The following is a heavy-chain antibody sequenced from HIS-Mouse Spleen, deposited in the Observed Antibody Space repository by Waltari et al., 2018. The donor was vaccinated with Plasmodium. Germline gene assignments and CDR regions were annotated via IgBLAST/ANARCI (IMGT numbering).Heavy chain of an antibody. CDR3: ASSGSGSYYY. CDR1: GASFSGYY. Sequence: QVQLQQWGAGLLKHSETLSLACAVYGASFSGYYWSWIRQPPGKGLEWIGEINHSGSTNYNPSLKSRVTISVDTSKNQFSLKLSSVTAADTAVYYCASSGSGSYYYWGQGTLVTVSS. V-gene: IGHV4-34*01. CDR2: INHSGST. J-gene: IGHJ4*02. D-gene: IGHD3-10*01.